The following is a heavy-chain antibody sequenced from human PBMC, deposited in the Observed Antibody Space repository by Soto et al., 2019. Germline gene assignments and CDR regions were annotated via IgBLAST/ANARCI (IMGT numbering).Heavy chain of an antibody. CDR2: IASRDATV. CDR1: GFTFSDYY. CDR3: ASEKSSRYYGMDV. J-gene: IGHJ6*02. V-gene: IGHV3-11*01. Sequence: QVQLVESGGGLVRPGGSLRLSCATSGFTFSDYYMSWIRQAPGKGLEWVSYIASRDATVYYADSVRGRFTISRDNARNLLYMQMDNLRADDTAVYYCASEKSSRYYGMDVWGQGTTVTVSS. D-gene: IGHD3-22*01.